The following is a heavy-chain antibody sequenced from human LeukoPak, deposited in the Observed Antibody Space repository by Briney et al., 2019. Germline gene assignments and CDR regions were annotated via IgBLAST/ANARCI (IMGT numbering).Heavy chain of an antibody. CDR1: GFTFDDYA. Sequence: GGSLRLSCAASGFTFDDYAMHWVRQAPGKGLEWVSGISWNRGSIDYADSVKGRFSISRDNAKNSLYLQMNSLRAEDMALYYCAKGDNYGSGTYYFDHWGQGTLVTVSS. J-gene: IGHJ4*02. V-gene: IGHV3-9*03. CDR2: ISWNRGSI. CDR3: AKGDNYGSGTYYFDH. D-gene: IGHD3-10*01.